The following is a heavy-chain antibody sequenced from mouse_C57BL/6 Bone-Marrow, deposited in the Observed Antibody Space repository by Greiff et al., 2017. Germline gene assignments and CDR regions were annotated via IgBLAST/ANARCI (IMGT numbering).Heavy chain of an antibody. CDR3: ARHGIYYDIRRGFYYAMDY. Sequence: VKVVESGAELVKPGASVKLSCKASGYTFTEYTIHWVKQRSGQGLEWIGWFYPGSGSRKYNEKFKDKATLTADKSSSTVYMELSRLRSEDSAVYFCARHGIYYDIRRGFYYAMDYWGQGTSVTVSS. V-gene: IGHV1-62-2*01. J-gene: IGHJ4*01. CDR2: FYPGSGSR. D-gene: IGHD2-4*01. CDR1: GYTFTEYT.